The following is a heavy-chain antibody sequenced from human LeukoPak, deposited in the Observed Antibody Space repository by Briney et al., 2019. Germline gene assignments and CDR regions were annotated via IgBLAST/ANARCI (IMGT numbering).Heavy chain of an antibody. CDR3: AKPSGSGVDY. J-gene: IGHJ4*01. CDR2: ISSSSRTI. V-gene: IGHV3-48*04. D-gene: IGHD1-26*01. CDR1: GFTFSRYS. Sequence: GGSLRLSCAASGFTFSRYSMNWVRQAPGKGLEWVSYISSSSRTIHYADSVKGRFTISRDNSKNTLYLQMNSVRSEDTALYYCAKPSGSGVDYWGQGTRVTVSS.